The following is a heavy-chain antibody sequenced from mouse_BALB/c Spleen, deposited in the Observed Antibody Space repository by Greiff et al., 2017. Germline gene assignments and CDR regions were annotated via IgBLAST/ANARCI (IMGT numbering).Heavy chain of an antibody. Sequence: ESGPGLVKPSQSLSLTCSVTGYSITSGYYWNWIRQFPGNKLEWMGYISYDGSNNYNPSLKNRISITRDTSKNQFFLKLNSVTTEDTATYYCARDLGGNYAFAYWGQGTLVTVSA. CDR3: ARDLGGNYAFAY. V-gene: IGHV3-6*02. D-gene: IGHD1-1*02. CDR2: ISYDGSN. CDR1: GYSITSGYY. J-gene: IGHJ3*01.